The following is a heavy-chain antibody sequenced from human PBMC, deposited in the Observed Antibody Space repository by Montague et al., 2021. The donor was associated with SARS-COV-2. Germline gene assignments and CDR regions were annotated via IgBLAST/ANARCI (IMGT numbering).Heavy chain of an antibody. J-gene: IGHJ6*02. D-gene: IGHD3-3*01. V-gene: IGHV4-59*01. CDR2: IYYSGST. Sequence: SETQSLTCTVSGGSISSYYWSWIRQPPGKGLEWIGYIYYSGSTNXXPSLKSRVTISVDTSTKQFSLKLSSVTAADTAVYYCARAGRVRFFAYGMDVWGQGTTITVS. CDR3: ARAGRVRFFAYGMDV. CDR1: GGSISSYY.